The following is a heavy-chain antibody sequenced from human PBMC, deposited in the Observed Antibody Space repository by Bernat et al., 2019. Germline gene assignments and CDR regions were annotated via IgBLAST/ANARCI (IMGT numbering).Heavy chain of an antibody. V-gene: IGHV4-39*01. CDR2: IYYSGST. Sequence: QVQLQESGPGLVKPSETLSLSCTVSGGSISSSSYYGGWIRQPPGKGLEWIGSIYYSGSTYYNPSLKSRVTISVDTSKNQFSLKLSSVTAADTAVYYCASYCRTTSCLVDYWGQGTLVTVSS. CDR3: ASYCRTTSCLVDY. CDR1: GGSISSSSYY. D-gene: IGHD2-2*01. J-gene: IGHJ4*02.